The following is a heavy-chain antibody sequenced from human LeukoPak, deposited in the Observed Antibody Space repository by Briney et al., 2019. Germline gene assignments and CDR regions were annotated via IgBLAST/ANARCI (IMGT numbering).Heavy chain of an antibody. CDR1: GGTFSSYA. J-gene: IGHJ5*02. CDR3: ARGPRYCSSTSCYGNWFDP. D-gene: IGHD2-2*01. V-gene: IGHV1-69*06. Sequence: SVKVSCKASGGTFSSYAISWVRQAPGQGLEWMGGIIPIFGTANYAQKFQGRVTTTADKSTSTAYMELSSLRSEDTAVYYCARGPRYCSSTSCYGNWFDPWGQGTLVTVSS. CDR2: IIPIFGTA.